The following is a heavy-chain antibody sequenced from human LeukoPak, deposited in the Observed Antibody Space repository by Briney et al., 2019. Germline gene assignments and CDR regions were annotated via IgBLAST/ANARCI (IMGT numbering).Heavy chain of an antibody. J-gene: IGHJ6*03. V-gene: IGHV4-4*02. D-gene: IGHD4-17*01. CDR3: ARGYADYGDYFDYYYYMDV. CDR1: GGSISSSNW. CDR2: IYHSGST. Sequence: SETLSLTCAVSGGSISSSNWWSWVRQPPGKGLEWIGEIYHSGSTNYNPSLKSRVTISVDKSKNQFSLKLSSVTAADTAVYYCARGYADYGDYFDYYYYMDVWGKGTTVTVSS.